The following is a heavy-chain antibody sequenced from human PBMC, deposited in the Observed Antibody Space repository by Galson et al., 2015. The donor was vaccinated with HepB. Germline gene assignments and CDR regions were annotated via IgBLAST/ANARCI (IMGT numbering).Heavy chain of an antibody. D-gene: IGHD5-24*01. Sequence: CAASGFVFSNAWMNWVRQAPGKGLEWVGRIKNKAHGETRDYAAPVKGRFTVSRDDSKNTLHLQMNSVTTEDTAMYYCATGEDGHSHWGQGTLVTVSS. CDR1: GFVFSNAW. CDR2: IKNKAHGETR. J-gene: IGHJ4*02. V-gene: IGHV3-15*01. CDR3: ATGEDGHSH.